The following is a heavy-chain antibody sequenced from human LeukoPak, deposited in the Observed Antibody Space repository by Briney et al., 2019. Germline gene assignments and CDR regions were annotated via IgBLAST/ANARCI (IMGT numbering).Heavy chain of an antibody. CDR3: ARAVAGTHWFDP. Sequence: GGSLRLSCAASGFTLSTYDMHWVRQVTGKGLEWVSGIDIPGNTYYPDSVKGRFTMSRDSAKNSLYPQMNSLRVGDTAVYYCARAVAGTHWFDPWGQGTLVTVSS. J-gene: IGHJ5*02. CDR2: IDIPGNT. V-gene: IGHV3-13*01. CDR1: GFTLSTYD. D-gene: IGHD6-19*01.